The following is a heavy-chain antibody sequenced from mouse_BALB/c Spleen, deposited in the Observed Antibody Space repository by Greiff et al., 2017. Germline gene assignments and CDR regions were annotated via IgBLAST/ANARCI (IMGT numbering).Heavy chain of an antibody. CDR3: AREDSCYALDY. V-gene: IGHV2-9*02. CDR2: IWAGGST. D-gene: IGHD2-12*01. CDR1: GFSLTSYG. Sequence: QVQLKESGPGLVAPSQSLSITCTVSGFSLTSYGVHWVRQPPGKGLEWLGVIWAGGSTNYNSALMSRLSISKDNSNSQVFLKINSLQTDDTAIYYCAREDSCYALDYWGQGTSVTVSA. J-gene: IGHJ4*01.